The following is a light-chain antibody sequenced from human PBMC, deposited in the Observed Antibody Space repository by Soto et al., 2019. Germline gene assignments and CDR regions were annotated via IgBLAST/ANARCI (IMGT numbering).Light chain of an antibody. Sequence: QSALTKPASVNGSPGGSITISCTGTSSDVGGYNYVSWYQQHPGEAPKLLIYDVSNRPSGVSNRFSGSKSGNTASLTISGLQAEDEADYYCSSYRSSSTVYVFGTGTKVTVL. CDR1: SSDVGGYNY. CDR2: DVS. V-gene: IGLV2-14*01. CDR3: SSYRSSSTVYV. J-gene: IGLJ1*01.